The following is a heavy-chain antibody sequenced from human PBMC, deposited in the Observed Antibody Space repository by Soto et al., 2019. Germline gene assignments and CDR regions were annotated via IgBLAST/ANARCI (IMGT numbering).Heavy chain of an antibody. CDR3: ARGGPYDFWSGPWAY. J-gene: IGHJ4*02. CDR1: GYTFTSYY. D-gene: IGHD3-3*01. V-gene: IGHV1-46*01. Sequence: ASVKVSCKASGYTFTSYYMHWVRQAPGQGLEWMGIINPSGGSTSYAQKFQGRVTITRDSSTSTAYMELSSLRSEDTAVYYCARGGPYDFWSGPWAYWGQGTLVTVSS. CDR2: INPSGGST.